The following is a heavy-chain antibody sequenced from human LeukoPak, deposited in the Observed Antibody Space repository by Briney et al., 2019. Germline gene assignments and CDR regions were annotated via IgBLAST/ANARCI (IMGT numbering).Heavy chain of an antibody. J-gene: IGHJ4*02. Sequence: SETLSLTCAVYGGSFSGYYWSWIRQPPGKGLEWIGEINHSGSTYYNPSLKSRVTISVDTSKNQFSLKLSSVTAADTAVYYCANLYYYDSSGYDGGFDYWGQGTLVTVSS. D-gene: IGHD3-22*01. CDR2: INHSGST. CDR3: ANLYYYDSSGYDGGFDY. V-gene: IGHV4-34*01. CDR1: GGSFSGYY.